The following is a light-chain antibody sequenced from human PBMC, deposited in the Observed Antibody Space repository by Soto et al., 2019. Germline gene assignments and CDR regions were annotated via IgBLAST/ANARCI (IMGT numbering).Light chain of an antibody. V-gene: IGLV2-14*01. CDR3: SSYISSSTV. J-gene: IGLJ2*01. Sequence: ALTQPASVSGSPGQSITISCTGTSSDVGGYNSVSWYQHHPGKAPKLMIYEVSNRPSGVSNRFSGSKSGNTASLIISGLQAEDEADYYCSSYISSSTVFGGGTKLTVL. CDR2: EVS. CDR1: SSDVGGYNS.